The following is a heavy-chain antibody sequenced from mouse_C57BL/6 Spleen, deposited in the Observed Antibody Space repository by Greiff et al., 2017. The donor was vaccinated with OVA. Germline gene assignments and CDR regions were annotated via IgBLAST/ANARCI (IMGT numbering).Heavy chain of an antibody. V-gene: IGHV5-4*01. CDR1: GFTFSSYA. J-gene: IGHJ4*01. Sequence: EVQRVESGGGLVKPGGSLKLSCAASGFTFSSYAMSWVRQTPEKRLEWVATISDGGSYTYYPDNVKGRFTISRDNAKNNLYLQMSHLKSEDTAMYYCARDGWDYDMDYWGQGTTVTVSS. CDR3: ARDGWDYDMDY. CDR2: ISDGGSYT. D-gene: IGHD3-3*01.